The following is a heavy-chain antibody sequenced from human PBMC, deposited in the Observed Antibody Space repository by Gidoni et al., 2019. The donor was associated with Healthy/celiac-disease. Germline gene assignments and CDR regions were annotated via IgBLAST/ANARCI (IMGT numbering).Heavy chain of an antibody. D-gene: IGHD3-10*01. J-gene: IGHJ4*02. CDR2: INHSGST. V-gene: IGHV4-34*01. Sequence: QVQLQQWGAGLLKPSETLSLTCAVYGGSFSGYYSSWIRQPPGKGLEWIGEINHSGSTNYNPSLKSRVTISVDTSKNQFSLKLSSVTAADTAVYYCARTTRGVNDYWGQGTLVTVSS. CDR1: GGSFSGYY. CDR3: ARTTRGVNDY.